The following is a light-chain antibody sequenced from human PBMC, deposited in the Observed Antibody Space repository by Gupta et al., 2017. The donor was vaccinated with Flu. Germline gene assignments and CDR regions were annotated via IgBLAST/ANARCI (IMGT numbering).Light chain of an antibody. Sequence: EIVLTQSPGTLSLSPGERATLSCRASQTIPNNFLAWYQQRPGQAPSVVIYGVFRRTTGIPDRFSGGGSGTGFTLTISRLEPEDFAVYYCHQYHLSPITFGGGTKVEI. J-gene: IGKJ4*01. CDR3: HQYHLSPIT. CDR1: QTIPNNF. CDR2: GVF. V-gene: IGKV3-20*01.